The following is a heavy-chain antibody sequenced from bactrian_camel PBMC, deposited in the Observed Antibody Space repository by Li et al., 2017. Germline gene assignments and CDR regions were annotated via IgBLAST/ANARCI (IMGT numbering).Heavy chain of an antibody. J-gene: IGHJ4*01. CDR1: RRTYC. V-gene: IGHV3-3*01. CDR3: AADQVVACGTRRIYEWSY. CDR2: IETDGHR. D-gene: IGHD7*01. Sequence: HVQLVESGGGSVQAGRSLRLSCAATRRTYCVGWFRQAPGEEREGVASIETDGHRYVADSVKGRFTISRDSAKNTVYLQMNSLKPDDAAMYYCAADQVVACGTRRIYEWSYRGQGTQVTVS.